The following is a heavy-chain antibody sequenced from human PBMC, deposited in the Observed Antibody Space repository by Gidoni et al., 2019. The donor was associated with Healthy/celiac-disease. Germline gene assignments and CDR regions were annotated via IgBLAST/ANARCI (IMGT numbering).Heavy chain of an antibody. CDR2: ISSNGGST. D-gene: IGHD6-19*01. CDR3: VKDREIAVAGYYFDY. V-gene: IGHV3-64D*06. CDR1: AFPFRWYA. Sequence: EVQLVESGGGLVQPGGSLRLSCSASAFPFRWYAMHWVRQAPGKGEEYVSAISSNGGSTYYADSVKGRFTISRDNSKNTLYLQMSSLRAEDTAVYYCVKDREIAVAGYYFDYWGQGTLVTVSS. J-gene: IGHJ4*02.